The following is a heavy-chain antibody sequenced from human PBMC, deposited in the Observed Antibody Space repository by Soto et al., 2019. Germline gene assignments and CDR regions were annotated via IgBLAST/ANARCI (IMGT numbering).Heavy chain of an antibody. CDR2: IQKKADGGAT. Sequence: EVQLVESGGGLVKDGGSLRLSCAVSGITFSNAWMAWVRQAPGKGLEWVGRIQKKADGGATEYAASVKGRLSISRDDSKNTLYLQMASLNTADSAVYYCTIMGLGTFQYWGQGTLLTVSS. CDR3: TIMGLGTFQY. D-gene: IGHD1-26*01. CDR1: GITFSNAW. V-gene: IGHV3-15*01. J-gene: IGHJ4*02.